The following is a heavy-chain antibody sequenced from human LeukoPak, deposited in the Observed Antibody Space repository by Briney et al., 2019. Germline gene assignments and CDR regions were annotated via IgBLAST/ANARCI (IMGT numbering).Heavy chain of an antibody. Sequence: GGSLRLSCAASGFTFSNYEMNWVRQAPGKGLEWVSYISDSGTTIYYGDSVKGRFTISRDNAKKSLYLQMNSLRAEDTAVYYCARETSPFDYWGQGTLVTVSS. CDR3: ARETSPFDY. CDR1: GFTFSNYE. V-gene: IGHV3-48*03. CDR2: ISDSGTTI. J-gene: IGHJ4*02.